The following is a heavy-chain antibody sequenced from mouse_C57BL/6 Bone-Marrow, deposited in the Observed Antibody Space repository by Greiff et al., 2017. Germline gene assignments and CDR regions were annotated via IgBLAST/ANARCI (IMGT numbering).Heavy chain of an antibody. J-gene: IGHJ1*03. CDR2: LNPGSGGT. V-gene: IGHV1-54*01. CDR1: GYAFTNYL. D-gene: IGHD1-1*01. CDR3: ARSGVTTVAGYFDV. Sequence: QVQLQQSGAELVRPGTSVKVSCKASGYAFTNYLIEWVKQRPGQGLEWIGVLNPGSGGTNYNEKFKGKATLTADKSSSTAYMQLSSLTSEDSAVYFCARSGVTTVAGYFDVWGTGTTVTVSS.